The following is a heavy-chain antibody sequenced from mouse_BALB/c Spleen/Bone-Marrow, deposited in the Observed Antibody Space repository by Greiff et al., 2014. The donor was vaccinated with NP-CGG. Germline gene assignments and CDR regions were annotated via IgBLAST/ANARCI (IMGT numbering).Heavy chain of an antibody. V-gene: IGHV4-1*02. Sequence: DVHLVESGGGLVQPGGSLKLSCAASGFDFSRYWMSWVRQAPGKGLEWIGEINPDSSTINYTPSLKDKFIISRDNAKNTLYLQVSKVRSEDTALYDCAGVSYYGRFAYWGQGTLVTVSA. D-gene: IGHD1-1*01. J-gene: IGHJ3*01. CDR1: GFDFSRYW. CDR2: INPDSSTI. CDR3: AGVSYYGRFAY.